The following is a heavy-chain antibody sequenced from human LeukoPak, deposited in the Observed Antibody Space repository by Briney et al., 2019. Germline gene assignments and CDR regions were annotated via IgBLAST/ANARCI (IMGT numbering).Heavy chain of an antibody. Sequence: GGSLRLSCAASGFTFSSYVMHWVRQAPGKGLEWVAIISYDGSNEYYADSVKGRFTISRDNSKNTLYLQMNSLRAADTAVYYCARDKNWGSYYFDYWGQGTLVTVSS. CDR2: ISYDGSNE. D-gene: IGHD7-27*01. CDR3: ARDKNWGSYYFDY. J-gene: IGHJ4*02. CDR1: GFTFSSYV. V-gene: IGHV3-30*04.